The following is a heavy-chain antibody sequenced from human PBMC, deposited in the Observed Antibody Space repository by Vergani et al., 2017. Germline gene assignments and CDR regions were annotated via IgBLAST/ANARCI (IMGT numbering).Heavy chain of an antibody. J-gene: IGHJ4*02. V-gene: IGHV3-73*01. D-gene: IGHD2-21*01. Sequence: EVQLVESGGGLVQPGRSLRLSCAASGFTFSGSAMHWVRQASGKGLEWVGRIRSKANSYATAYAASVKGRFTISRDDSKNTAYLQMNSLKTEDTAVYYCTIPLGVVIAKNWGQGTLVTVSS. CDR2: IRSKANSYAT. CDR3: TIPLGVVIAKN. CDR1: GFTFSGSA.